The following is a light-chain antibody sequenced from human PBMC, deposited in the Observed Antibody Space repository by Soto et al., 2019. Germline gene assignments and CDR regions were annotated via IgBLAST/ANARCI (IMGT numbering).Light chain of an antibody. Sequence: QSVLTQPPSVSGAPGQRVTISCTGSSSNIGATYHVHWYQQLPGTAPKLLIYGNSNRPSGVPDRFSGSKSGTSASLAITGLQAGDEADYYWQSYDSSLSGSVFGGGTKVTVL. CDR2: GNS. J-gene: IGLJ3*02. V-gene: IGLV1-40*01. CDR1: SSNIGATYH. CDR3: QSYDSSLSGSV.